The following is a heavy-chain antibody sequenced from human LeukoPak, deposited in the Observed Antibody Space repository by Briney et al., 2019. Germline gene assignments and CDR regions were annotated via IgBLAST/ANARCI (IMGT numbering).Heavy chain of an antibody. CDR2: ISSSGTSI. V-gene: IGHV3-48*03. J-gene: IGHJ4*02. CDR1: GFTFSSHE. CDR3: AREGRYSGSWYWD. Sequence: GGSLRLSCAASGFTFSSHEMNWVRQAPGKGLEWVSYISSSGTSIYYADSVKGRFTISRDNAKNSLYLQMNSLRAEDTAVYYCAREGRYSGSWYWDWGQGTLVTVSS. D-gene: IGHD6-13*01.